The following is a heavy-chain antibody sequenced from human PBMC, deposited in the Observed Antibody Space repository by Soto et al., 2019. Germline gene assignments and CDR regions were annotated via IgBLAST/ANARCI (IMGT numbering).Heavy chain of an antibody. CDR1: GYTFTSYG. D-gene: IGHD3-10*01. CDR2: ISTYNGNT. V-gene: IGHV1-18*01. J-gene: IGHJ6*02. Sequence: QVQLVQSGAEVKKPGASVQVSCKASGYTFTSYGISWVRQAPGQGLAWMGWISTYNGNTNYAQKLHGRVTMTTDTSTSTAYMELRSLRSDDTAVYYCARDTMVLGFITTGGYYYSYYGMDVWGQGTKVTVSS. CDR3: ARDTMVLGFITTGGYYYSYYGMDV.